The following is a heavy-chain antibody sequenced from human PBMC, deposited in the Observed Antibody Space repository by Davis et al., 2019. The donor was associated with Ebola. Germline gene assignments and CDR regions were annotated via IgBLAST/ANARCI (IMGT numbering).Heavy chain of an antibody. J-gene: IGHJ6*02. CDR3: AKLAALTGYSILYYYYGMDV. CDR2: ISGSGGST. CDR1: GFTFSSYA. V-gene: IGHV3-23*01. Sequence: GESLKISCAASGFTFSSYAMSWVRQAPGKGLEWVSAISGSGGSTYYADSVKGRFTISRDNSKNTLYLQMNSLRAEDMAVYYCAKLAALTGYSILYYYYGMDVWGQGTTVTVSS. D-gene: IGHD3-9*01.